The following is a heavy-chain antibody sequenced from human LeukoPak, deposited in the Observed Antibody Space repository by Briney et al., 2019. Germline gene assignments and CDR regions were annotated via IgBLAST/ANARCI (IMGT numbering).Heavy chain of an antibody. CDR1: GYNFANNW. CDR3: ARLWRGSSGWDRGDY. D-gene: IGHD6-19*01. V-gene: IGHV5-51*01. CDR2: IYPGDSDT. J-gene: IGHJ4*02. Sequence: GESLKISCKGSGYNFANNWIGWVRQMPGKGLEWVGIIYPGDSDTRYCPSFQGQVTISADKSISTAYLQWSSLKASDTAMYYCARLWRGSSGWDRGDYWGQGTLVTVSS.